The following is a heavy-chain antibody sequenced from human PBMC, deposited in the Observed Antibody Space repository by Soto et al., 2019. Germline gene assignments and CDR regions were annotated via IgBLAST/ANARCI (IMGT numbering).Heavy chain of an antibody. J-gene: IGHJ5*02. V-gene: IGHV3-33*01. CDR1: GFTFSSYG. CDR2: IWYDGSNK. Sequence: QVQLVESGGGVVQPGRSLRLSCAASGFTFSSYGMHWVRQAPGKGLEWVAVIWYDGSNKYYADSVKGRFTISRDNSKHTLYLQMIRLRAEDTAVYYCAGSSDGFELWGQGTLVTVSS. D-gene: IGHD1-26*01. CDR3: AGSSDGFEL.